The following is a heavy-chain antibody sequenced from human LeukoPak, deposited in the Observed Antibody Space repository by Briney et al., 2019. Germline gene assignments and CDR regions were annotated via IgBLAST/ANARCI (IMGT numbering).Heavy chain of an antibody. D-gene: IGHD3-3*02. J-gene: IGHJ4*02. V-gene: IGHV4-59*01. Sequence: PSETLSLICTLSRGSISSYYWSWIRQPPGKGLEWIGYIYYSGSTNYNPSLKSRVTMSVDTSKNQFSLKLSSVTAADTAVYYCARTFSKDYYFDYWGQGTLVTVSS. CDR1: RGSISSYY. CDR2: IYYSGST. CDR3: ARTFSKDYYFDY.